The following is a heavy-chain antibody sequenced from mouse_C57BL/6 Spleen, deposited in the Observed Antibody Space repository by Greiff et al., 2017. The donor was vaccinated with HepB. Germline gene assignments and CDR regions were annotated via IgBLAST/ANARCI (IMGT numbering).Heavy chain of an antibody. V-gene: IGHV6-3*01. CDR1: GFTFSNYW. CDR3: TGDPGFAY. J-gene: IGHJ3*01. CDR2: IRLKSDNYAT. Sequence: EVHLVESGGGLVQPGGSMKLSCVASGFTFSNYWMNWVRQSPEKGLEWVAQIRLKSDNYATHYAESVKGRFTISRDDSKSSVYLQMNNLRAEDTGIYYCTGDPGFAYWGQGTLVTVSA.